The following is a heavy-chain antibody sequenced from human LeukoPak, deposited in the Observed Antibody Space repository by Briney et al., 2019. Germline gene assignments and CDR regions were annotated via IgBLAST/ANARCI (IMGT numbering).Heavy chain of an antibody. V-gene: IGHV1-8*01. CDR1: GYTFTSYD. J-gene: IGHJ4*02. Sequence: GASVKVSCKASGYTFTSYDINWVRQATGQGLEWMGWMNPNSGNTGYAQKFQGGVTMTTNTSISTAYMELSSLRSEDTAVYYCARGPSNEPGSYYSIWPQLPDYWGQGTLVTVSS. CDR2: MNPNSGNT. D-gene: IGHD3-10*01. CDR3: ARGPSNEPGSYYSIWPQLPDY.